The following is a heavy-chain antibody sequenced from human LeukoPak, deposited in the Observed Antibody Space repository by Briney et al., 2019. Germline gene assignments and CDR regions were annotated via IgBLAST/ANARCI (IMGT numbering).Heavy chain of an antibody. CDR3: ARLSTGPYGLGAFDI. D-gene: IGHD1-1*01. CDR1: GGSISTYY. Sequence: SETLSLTCTVSGGSISTYYWSWIRQPPGKGLEWIGNIYKSGSTNYNPSLKSRVTMSVDTSKNQFSLRLNSVTAADTAVYYCARLSTGPYGLGAFDIWGQGTMVTVSS. CDR2: IYKSGST. V-gene: IGHV4-59*08. J-gene: IGHJ3*02.